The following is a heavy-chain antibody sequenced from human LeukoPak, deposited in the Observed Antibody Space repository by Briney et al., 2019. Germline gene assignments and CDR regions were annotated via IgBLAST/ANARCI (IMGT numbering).Heavy chain of an antibody. V-gene: IGHV4-38-2*02. CDR1: GYSISSGYY. D-gene: IGHD6-13*01. Sequence: SETLSLTCTVSGYSISSGYYWGWIRQPPGKGLEWIGEINHSGSTNYNPSLKSRVTISVDTSKNQFSLKLSSVTAADTAVYYCARVRGSWSLNYYYYMDVWGKGTTVTVSS. J-gene: IGHJ6*03. CDR2: INHSGST. CDR3: ARVRGSWSLNYYYYMDV.